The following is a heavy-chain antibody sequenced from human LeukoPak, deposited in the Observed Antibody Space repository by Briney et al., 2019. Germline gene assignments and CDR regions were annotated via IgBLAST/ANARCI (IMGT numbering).Heavy chain of an antibody. Sequence: GASVKVSCKASGYTFTSYGISWVRQAPGQGLEWMGWISAYNGNTNYAQKLQGRVTMTTDTSTSTAYMELRSPRSDDTAVYYCARARSPRIPEEEPDCYYGMDVWGQGTTVTVSS. J-gene: IGHJ6*02. CDR1: GYTFTSYG. V-gene: IGHV1-18*01. D-gene: IGHD2-2*02. CDR2: ISAYNGNT. CDR3: ARARSPRIPEEEPDCYYGMDV.